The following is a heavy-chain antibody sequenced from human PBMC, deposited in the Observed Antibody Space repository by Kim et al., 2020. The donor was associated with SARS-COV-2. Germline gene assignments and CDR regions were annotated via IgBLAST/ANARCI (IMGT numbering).Heavy chain of an antibody. CDR2: INHSGRT. CDR1: GGSFSGYY. V-gene: IGHV4-34*01. J-gene: IGHJ3*02. Sequence: SETLSLTCAVYGGSFSGYYWSWIRQPPWKGLEWIGEINHSGRTNYNPSLKSRVTISVDTSKNQFSLKLSSVTAADTAVYYCARGSRSSGAFDIWGQGTMVTVSS. CDR3: ARGSRSSGAFDI.